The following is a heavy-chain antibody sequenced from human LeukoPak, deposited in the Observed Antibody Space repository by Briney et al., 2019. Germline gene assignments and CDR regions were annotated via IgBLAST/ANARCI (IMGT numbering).Heavy chain of an antibody. CDR2: IIPIHNMI. D-gene: IGHD6-19*01. CDR1: GSSFSSYT. J-gene: IGHJ4*02. Sequence: ASVKVSCKVSGSSFSSYTISWVRQAPQQGLEWMGRIIPIHNMINYAQNFQDRVTITADKSTSTAYMELSSLRSEDTAIYYCARGAVAGLEGVDYWGQGTLVTVSS. CDR3: ARGAVAGLEGVDY. V-gene: IGHV1-69*02.